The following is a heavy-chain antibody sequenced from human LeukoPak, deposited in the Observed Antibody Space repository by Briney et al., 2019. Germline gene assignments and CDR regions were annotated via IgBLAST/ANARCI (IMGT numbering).Heavy chain of an antibody. V-gene: IGHV3-21*01. Sequence: GGSLRLSCAASGFTFSSYSMNWVRQAPGKGLEWVSSISSSSSYIYYADSVKGRFTISRDNAKNSLYLQMNSLRAEDTAVYYCARVLVVPAAMVYYYYYMDVWGKGTTVTVSS. D-gene: IGHD2-2*01. J-gene: IGHJ6*03. CDR3: ARVLVVPAAMVYYYYYMDV. CDR2: ISSSSSYI. CDR1: GFTFSSYS.